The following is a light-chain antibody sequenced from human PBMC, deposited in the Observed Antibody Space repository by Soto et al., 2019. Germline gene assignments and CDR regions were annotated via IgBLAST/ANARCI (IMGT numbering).Light chain of an antibody. V-gene: IGKV3-20*01. Sequence: ELVLTQSPGTLSLSPGERATLSCRASQSVASAYLAWYQQKPGQAPRLVIYGASSRATGIADRFSGSGSGTDFTLTITRLEPEDFAVYYCQQSRTSSWTFGQGTKVDIK. CDR2: GAS. J-gene: IGKJ1*01. CDR3: QQSRTSSWT. CDR1: QSVASAY.